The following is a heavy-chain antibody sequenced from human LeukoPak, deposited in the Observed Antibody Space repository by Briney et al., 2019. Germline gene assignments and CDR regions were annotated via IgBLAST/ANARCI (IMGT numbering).Heavy chain of an antibody. V-gene: IGHV3-9*01. J-gene: IGHJ4*02. CDR2: ISWNSDTI. Sequence: GGSLRLSCTASGFSFDDYAMHWVRQAPGKGLEWVSGISWNSDTIGHTDSVKGRFTISRDNAKNSLYLQMNSLRAEDTAVYYCARETANDYSPPFDYWGQGTLVTVSS. CDR3: ARETANDYSPPFDY. D-gene: IGHD4-11*01. CDR1: GFSFDDYA.